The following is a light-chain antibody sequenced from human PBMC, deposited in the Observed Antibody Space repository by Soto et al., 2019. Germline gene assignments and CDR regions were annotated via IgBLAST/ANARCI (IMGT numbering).Light chain of an antibody. CDR3: QQSSSHPRT. V-gene: IGKV1-39*01. CDR2: GAS. Sequence: DIQMTQSPSSLSASVGDRVTITCRASQTISSYLNWYQQKPGKAPKLLIYGASSLQSGVPSRFSGSGSGTDFTLAISSVPPEDFATYYCQQSSSHPRTFGQGTKVEIK. CDR1: QTISSY. J-gene: IGKJ1*01.